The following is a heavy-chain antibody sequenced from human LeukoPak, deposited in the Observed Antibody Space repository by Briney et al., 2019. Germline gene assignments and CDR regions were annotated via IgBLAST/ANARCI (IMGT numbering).Heavy chain of an antibody. Sequence: ASVKVSCKVSGYTLTELSMHWVRQAPGKGLEWMGGFDPEDGETIYAQKLQGRVTMTTDTSTSTAYMELRSLRSDDTAVYYCARGPGDSSGLFDYWGQGTLVTVSS. V-gene: IGHV1-24*01. J-gene: IGHJ4*02. CDR1: GYTLTELS. D-gene: IGHD3-22*01. CDR3: ARGPGDSSGLFDY. CDR2: FDPEDGET.